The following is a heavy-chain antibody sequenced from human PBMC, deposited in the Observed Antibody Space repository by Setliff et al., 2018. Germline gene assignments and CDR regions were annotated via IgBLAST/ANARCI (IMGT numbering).Heavy chain of an antibody. Sequence: ASVKVSCKASGYTFRSYAMNWVRQAPGQGLEWMGWINTNPGNPTYAQGFTGRFVFSLDTSASTTYLQISSLKAEDTAVYYCARGGEIITMFGVVTSDYYYYMDVWGTGTTVTVSS. CDR2: INTNPGNP. CDR3: ARGGEIITMFGVVTSDYYYYMDV. V-gene: IGHV7-4-1*02. J-gene: IGHJ6*03. CDR1: GYTFRSYA. D-gene: IGHD3-3*01.